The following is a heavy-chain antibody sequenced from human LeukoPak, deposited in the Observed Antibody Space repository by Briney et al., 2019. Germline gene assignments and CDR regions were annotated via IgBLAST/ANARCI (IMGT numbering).Heavy chain of an antibody. CDR3: AKVLGMGYGY. D-gene: IGHD7-27*01. CDR2: IRYDGSNK. V-gene: IGHV3-30*02. CDR1: GFTFSSYG. J-gene: IGHJ4*02. Sequence: GGSLRLSCAASGFTFSSYGMHWVRQAPGKGLEWVAFIRYDGSNKYYADSVKGRFTISRDIYKNTLYLQMNGLGAEDTAVYYCAKVLGMGYGYWGQGTLVTVSS.